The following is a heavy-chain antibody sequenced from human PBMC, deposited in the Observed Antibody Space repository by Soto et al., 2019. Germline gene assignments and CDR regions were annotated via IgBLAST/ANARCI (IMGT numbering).Heavy chain of an antibody. J-gene: IGHJ6*02. Sequence: GGSLRLSCAASGFTFSSYEMKWVLQAPGTGLEWVSYISSSGSTIYYADSVKGRFTISRDNAKNSLYLQMNSLRAEDTAVYYWASKRHSGYDYLIPNYYGMDVWGQGTTVTVSS. D-gene: IGHD5-12*01. V-gene: IGHV3-48*03. CDR1: GFTFSSYE. CDR2: ISSSGSTI. CDR3: ASKRHSGYDYLIPNYYGMDV.